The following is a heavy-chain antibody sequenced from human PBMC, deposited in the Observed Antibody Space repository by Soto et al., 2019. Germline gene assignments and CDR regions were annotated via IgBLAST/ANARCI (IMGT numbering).Heavy chain of an antibody. J-gene: IGHJ6*02. Sequence: QSGGSLRLSCAASGFTFSNYWMNWVRQAPGKXLEWVANIKQDGSEKYFVDSVKGRFTISRDNAKNSLYLQMNSLRAEDTAVYYCARDLGRTAAGYYYYYAMDVWGQGTTVTVSS. CDR2: IKQDGSEK. CDR1: GFTFSNYW. CDR3: ARDLGRTAAGYYYYYAMDV. D-gene: IGHD2-2*01. V-gene: IGHV3-7*01.